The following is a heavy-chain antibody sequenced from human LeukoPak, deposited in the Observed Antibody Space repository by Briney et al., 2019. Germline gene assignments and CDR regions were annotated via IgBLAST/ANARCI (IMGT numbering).Heavy chain of an antibody. J-gene: IGHJ4*02. Sequence: GGSLRLSCAAPGFTFSSYGMHWVRQAPGKGLEWVAVIWYDGSNKYYADSVKGRFTISRDNSKNSLYLQMNSLRTEDTALYYCAKDDSSSWYSSFDYWGQGTLVTVSS. CDR1: GFTFSSYG. CDR2: IWYDGSNK. D-gene: IGHD6-13*01. V-gene: IGHV3-33*03. CDR3: AKDDSSSWYSSFDY.